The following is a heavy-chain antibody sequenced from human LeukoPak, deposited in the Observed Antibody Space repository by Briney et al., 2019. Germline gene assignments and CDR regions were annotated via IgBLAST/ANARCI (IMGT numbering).Heavy chain of an antibody. CDR2: VSASGST. J-gene: IGHJ4*02. CDR3: ARQVVAVAGTGYFDY. Sequence: SETLSLTCAVSGGSLTISSRSWVRQPAGKGLEWIRRVSASGSTNYNPSLKSRGTISVDTSKNQFSLKLNSVAAADTAVYFCARQVVAVAGTGYFDYWGQGTLVTVSS. CDR1: GGSLTISS. V-gene: IGHV4-59*10. D-gene: IGHD6-19*01.